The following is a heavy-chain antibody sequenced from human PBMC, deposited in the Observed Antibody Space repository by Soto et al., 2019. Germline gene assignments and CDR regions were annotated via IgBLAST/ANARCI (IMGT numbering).Heavy chain of an antibody. Sequence: SETLSLTCAVSGDSISSGYFWAWIRQPPGKGLEWLGSIYHSGTTNYNPSFNSRVTISVDTSKNQFSLTLSSVTAADTAVYYCVRDGTKTLRDWFDPWGQGISVTVSS. CDR3: VRDGTKTLRDWFDP. CDR2: IYHSGTT. J-gene: IGHJ5*02. V-gene: IGHV4-38-2*01. CDR1: GDSISSGYF. D-gene: IGHD1-1*01.